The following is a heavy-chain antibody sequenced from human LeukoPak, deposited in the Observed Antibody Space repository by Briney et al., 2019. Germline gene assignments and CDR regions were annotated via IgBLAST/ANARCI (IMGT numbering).Heavy chain of an antibody. J-gene: IGHJ4*02. Sequence: GESLRISCKGSGYSFTSYWNGWVRQMPGKGLEWMGIIYPGDSDTRYSPSFQGQVTISADKSISTAYLQWSSLKASDTAMYYCARHPYPTASWELHGYFDYWGQGTLVTVSS. V-gene: IGHV5-51*01. CDR3: ARHPYPTASWELHGYFDY. D-gene: IGHD1-26*01. CDR1: GYSFTSYW. CDR2: IYPGDSDT.